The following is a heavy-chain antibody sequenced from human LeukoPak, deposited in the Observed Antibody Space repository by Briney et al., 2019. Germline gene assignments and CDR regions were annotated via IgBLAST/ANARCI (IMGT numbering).Heavy chain of an antibody. CDR1: GFTFSGSA. V-gene: IGHV3-73*01. D-gene: IGHD3-10*01. CDR2: IRRKADNYTT. J-gene: IGHJ4*02. Sequence: GGSLRLSCAASGFTFSGSAMHWVRQASGKGLEWVGRIRRKADNYTTTYAASVKGRFIISRDDSKNMAYLQMNSLKTEDTALYYCTRYGSRGLDWGQGTLVTVSS. CDR3: TRYGSRGLD.